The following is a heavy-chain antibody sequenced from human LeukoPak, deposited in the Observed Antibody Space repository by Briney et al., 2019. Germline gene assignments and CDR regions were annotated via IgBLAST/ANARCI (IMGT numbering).Heavy chain of an antibody. CDR1: GGTFSSYA. D-gene: IGHD4-17*01. CDR3: ARGGATVTYVAAFDI. V-gene: IGHV1-69*01. Sequence: SVKVSCEASGGTFSSYAISWVRQAPGQGLEWMGGIIPIFGTANYAQKFQGRVTITADESTSTAYMELSSLRSEDTAVYYCARGGATVTYVAAFDIWGQGTMVTVSS. J-gene: IGHJ3*02. CDR2: IIPIFGTA.